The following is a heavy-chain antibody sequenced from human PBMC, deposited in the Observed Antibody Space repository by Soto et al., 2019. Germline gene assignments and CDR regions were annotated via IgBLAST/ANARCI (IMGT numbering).Heavy chain of an antibody. V-gene: IGHV3-9*01. CDR3: ATAGITGTAYYFDY. CDR2: ISWNSGSI. J-gene: IGHJ4*02. D-gene: IGHD1-7*01. CDR1: GFTFDDYA. Sequence: SLRLSCAASGFTFDDYAMHWVRQAPGKGLEWVSGISWNSGSIGYADSVKGRFTISRDNAKNSLYRQMNSLRAEDTALYYCATAGITGTAYYFDYWGQGTLVTVSS.